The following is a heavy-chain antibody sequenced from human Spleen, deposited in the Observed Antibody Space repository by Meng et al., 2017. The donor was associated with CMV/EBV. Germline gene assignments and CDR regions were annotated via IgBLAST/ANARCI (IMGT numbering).Heavy chain of an antibody. D-gene: IGHD4-11*01. V-gene: IGHV4-59*01. CDR3: ARAHAALYSNSASDAFDI. Sequence: SETLSLTCAVYGGSLSGYYWGWIRQPPGKGLEWIGCIYYSGSTNYNPSLKSRVTISVDASKNQFSLKLSSVTAADTAVYYCARAHAALYSNSASDAFDIWGQGTMVTVSS. J-gene: IGHJ3*02. CDR1: GGSLSGYY. CDR2: IYYSGST.